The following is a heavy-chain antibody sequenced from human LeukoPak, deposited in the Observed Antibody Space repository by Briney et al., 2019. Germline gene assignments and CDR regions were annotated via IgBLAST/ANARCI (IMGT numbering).Heavy chain of an antibody. CDR1: GFTFSSYA. CDR3: ASNIVVVPAAIDY. CDR2: ISGSGGST. J-gene: IGHJ4*02. V-gene: IGHV3-23*01. Sequence: GGSLRLSCAASGFTFSSYAMSWVRQAPGKGLEWVSAISGSGGSTYYADSVKGRFTISRDNAKSSLYLQMNTLRAEDTAVYYCASNIVVVPAAIDYWGQGTLVTVSP. D-gene: IGHD2-2*01.